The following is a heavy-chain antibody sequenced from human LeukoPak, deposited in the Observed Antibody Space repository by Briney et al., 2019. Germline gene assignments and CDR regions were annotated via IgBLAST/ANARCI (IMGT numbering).Heavy chain of an antibody. CDR3: GVSVVPAAPGTH. CDR2: ISGSGGST. CDR1: GFTFSSYA. V-gene: IGHV3-23*01. Sequence: GGSLRLSCAASGFTFSSYAMSWVRQAPGKGLEWVSAISGSGGSTYYADSVKGRFTISRDNSKNTLYLQMNSLRAEDTAAYYCGVSVVPAAPGTHGGQGTLVTVSS. J-gene: IGHJ4*02. D-gene: IGHD2-2*01.